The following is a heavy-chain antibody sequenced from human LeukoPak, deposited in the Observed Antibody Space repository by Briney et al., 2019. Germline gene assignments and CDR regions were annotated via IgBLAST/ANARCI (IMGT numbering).Heavy chain of an antibody. CDR1: GFTFNNAW. CDR2: VKRRTDGGTT. V-gene: IGHV3-15*01. D-gene: IGHD4-17*01. J-gene: IGHJ5*02. Sequence: SGGSLRLSCAASGFTFNNAWMSWVRQAPGKGLEWVGRVKRRTDGGTTHYAAPVKDRFTISRDDSENTLYLQMNSLETEDTAVYYCTTDYGDYPIAWGQGTLVTVSS. CDR3: TTDYGDYPIA.